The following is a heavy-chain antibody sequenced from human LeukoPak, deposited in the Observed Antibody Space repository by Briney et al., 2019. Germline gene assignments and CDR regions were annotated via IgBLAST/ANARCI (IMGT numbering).Heavy chain of an antibody. V-gene: IGHV5-51*01. CDR2: IYPGDSDT. CDR1: GYSFTSYW. Sequence: GESLKISCKGSGYSFTSYWIGWVRQMPGKGLEWMGIIYPGDSDTRYSPSFQGQVTISADKSISTAYLQWSSLKASDTAMYYCARRSIAAAGRTSDWFDPWGQGTLVTVSS. D-gene: IGHD6-13*01. J-gene: IGHJ5*02. CDR3: ARRSIAAAGRTSDWFDP.